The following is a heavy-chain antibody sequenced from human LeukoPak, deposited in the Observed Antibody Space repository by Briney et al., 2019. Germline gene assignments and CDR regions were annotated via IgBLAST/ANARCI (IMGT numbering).Heavy chain of an antibody. D-gene: IGHD6-13*01. J-gene: IGHJ4*02. Sequence: GGSLRLSCAASGFTFSSYWMTWVRQAPGKGLEWVANINQDGSEKYYVDSVKGRFTISRDNAKNSLYLQMNSLRAEDTAVYYCARDGLGSSWYGDFDYWGQGTLVTVSS. CDR2: INQDGSEK. V-gene: IGHV3-7*01. CDR1: GFTFSSYW. CDR3: ARDGLGSSWYGDFDY.